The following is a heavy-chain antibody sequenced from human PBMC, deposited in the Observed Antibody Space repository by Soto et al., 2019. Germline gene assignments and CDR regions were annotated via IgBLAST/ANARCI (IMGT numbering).Heavy chain of an antibody. V-gene: IGHV4-30-4*01. D-gene: IGHD3-16*02. CDR2: IYYSGST. CDR3: ARSEGFGGVIGYLDY. J-gene: IGHJ4*02. Sequence: QVQLQESGPGLVKPSQTLSLTCTVSGGSIRSGDYYWSWIRQPPGKGLEWIGYIYYSGSTYYNPSLKSRVTISVDTSKNQFSLKLSSVTAADTAVYYCARSEGFGGVIGYLDYWGQGTLVTVSS. CDR1: GGSIRSGDYY.